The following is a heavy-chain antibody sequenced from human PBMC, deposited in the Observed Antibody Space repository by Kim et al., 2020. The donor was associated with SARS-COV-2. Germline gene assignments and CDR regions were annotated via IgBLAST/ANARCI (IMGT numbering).Heavy chain of an antibody. V-gene: IGHV3-74*03. D-gene: IGHD6-6*01. J-gene: IGHJ4*02. CDR1: GFTFSNYW. CDR2: IHADGSAT. CDR3: LVLVRPTDY. Sequence: GGSLRLSCAASGFTFSNYWVYWVRQVPGKGLVWVSRIHADGSATTYADSVKGRFTVSRDTTKNTLSLQMNSLRAEDTAVYYCLVLVRPTDYWGQGTLVTVSS.